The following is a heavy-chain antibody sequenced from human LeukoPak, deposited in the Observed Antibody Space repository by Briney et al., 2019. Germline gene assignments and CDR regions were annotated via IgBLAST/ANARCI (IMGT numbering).Heavy chain of an antibody. J-gene: IGHJ4*02. D-gene: IGHD6-13*01. CDR1: GGSISSGGYY. CDR2: IYYSGST. CDR3: ARGRNSSSWLFDC. Sequence: SQTLSLTCTVSGGSISSGGYYWSWIRQHPGKGLEWIGYIYYSGSTYYNPSLKSRVTISVDTSKNQFSLKLSSVTAADTAVYYCARGRNSSSWLFDCWGQGTLVTVSS. V-gene: IGHV4-31*03.